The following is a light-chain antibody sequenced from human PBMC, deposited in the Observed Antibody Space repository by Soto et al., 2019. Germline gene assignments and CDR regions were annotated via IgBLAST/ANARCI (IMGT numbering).Light chain of an antibody. CDR3: AAWDESLSGVV. CDR1: SSNIGSNY. Sequence: QSVLTQPPSASGTPGQRVTISCSGSSSNIGSNYVYWYQQLPGTAPKLLIYRNSQRPSGVPDRFSGSKSGTSASLAISGLRSEDEADYYWAAWDESLSGVVFGGGTKVTVL. V-gene: IGLV1-47*01. CDR2: RNS. J-gene: IGLJ2*01.